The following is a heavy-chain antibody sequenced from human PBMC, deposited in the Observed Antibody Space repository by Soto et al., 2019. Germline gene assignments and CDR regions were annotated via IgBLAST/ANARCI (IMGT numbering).Heavy chain of an antibody. CDR3: ARDGQWLDYWYFDL. CDR1: GFTFSSYS. CDR2: ISSSSSYI. Sequence: EVQLVESGGGLVKPGGSLRLSCAASGFTFSSYSMNWVRQAPGKGLEWVSSISSSSSYIYYADSVKGRFTISRDNAKNSLSLQMNSLRAEDTAVYYCARDGQWLDYWYFDLWGRGTLVTVSS. J-gene: IGHJ2*01. V-gene: IGHV3-21*01. D-gene: IGHD6-19*01.